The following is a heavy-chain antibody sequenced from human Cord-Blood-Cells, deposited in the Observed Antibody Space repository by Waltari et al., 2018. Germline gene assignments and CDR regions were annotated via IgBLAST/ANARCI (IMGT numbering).Heavy chain of an antibody. Sequence: GYTLTELSMHWVRQAPGKGLEWMGGFDPEDGETIYAQKFQGRVTMTEDTSTDTAYMELSSLGSEDTAVYYCATDRPIAARKYYYYGMDVWGQGTTVTVSS. CDR3: ATDRPIAARKYYYYGMDV. D-gene: IGHD6-6*01. V-gene: IGHV1-24*01. CDR2: FDPEDGET. J-gene: IGHJ6*02. CDR1: GYTLTELS.